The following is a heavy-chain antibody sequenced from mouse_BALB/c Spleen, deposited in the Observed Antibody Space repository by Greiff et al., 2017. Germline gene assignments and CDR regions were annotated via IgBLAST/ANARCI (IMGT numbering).Heavy chain of an antibody. CDR1: GFNIKDYY. Sequence: VHVKQSGAELVRPGASVKLSCKASGFNIKDYYMHWVKQRPEQGLEWIGWIDPENGNTIYDPKFQGKASITADTSSNTAYLQLSSLTSEDTAVYYCARCGGAMDYWGQGTSVTVSS. CDR2: IDPENGNT. J-gene: IGHJ4*01. CDR3: ARCGGAMDY. V-gene: IGHV14-1*02.